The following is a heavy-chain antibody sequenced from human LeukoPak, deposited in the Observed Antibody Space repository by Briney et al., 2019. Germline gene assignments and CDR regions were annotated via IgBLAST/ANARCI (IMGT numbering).Heavy chain of an antibody. Sequence: PGESLKISCYDSGYNFANFWIGWVRQIPGKGLEWMGIIHPTDSQTLYSPSFQGQVTISVDRSINTAYLQWSSLKASDTAMYYCARRAYSGSGSSDYWGQGTLVTVSS. D-gene: IGHD3-10*01. V-gene: IGHV5-51*01. CDR2: IHPTDSQT. CDR1: GYNFANFW. CDR3: ARRAYSGSGSSDY. J-gene: IGHJ4*02.